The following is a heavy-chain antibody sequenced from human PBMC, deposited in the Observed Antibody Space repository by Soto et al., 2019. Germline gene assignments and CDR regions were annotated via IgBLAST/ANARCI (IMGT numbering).Heavy chain of an antibody. D-gene: IGHD5-12*01. V-gene: IGHV4-39*01. Sequence: SETLSLTCTVSGGSISSSSYYWGWIRQPPGKGLEWIGSIYYSGSTYYNPSLKSRVTISVDTSKNQFSLKLSSVTAADTAVYYCARHERWLQSIDYWGQGTLVTVSS. CDR2: IYYSGST. J-gene: IGHJ4*02. CDR3: ARHERWLQSIDY. CDR1: GGSISSSSYY.